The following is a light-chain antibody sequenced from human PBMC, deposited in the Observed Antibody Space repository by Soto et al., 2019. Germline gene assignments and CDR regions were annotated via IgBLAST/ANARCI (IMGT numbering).Light chain of an antibody. CDR1: SSDVGGYNY. CDR2: EVS. CDR3: SSYTSSITRV. V-gene: IGLV2-14*01. J-gene: IGLJ3*02. Sequence: QSALTQPASVSGSPGQSITISCTGTSSDVGGYNYVSWYQQHPGKAPKLMIYEVSNRPSGVSNRFSGSKSGNTASLTISGLQAEDDADYYCSSYTSSITRVFGGGTKVTVL.